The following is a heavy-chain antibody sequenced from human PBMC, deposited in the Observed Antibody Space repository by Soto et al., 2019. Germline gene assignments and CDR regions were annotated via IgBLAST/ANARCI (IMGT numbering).Heavy chain of an antibody. J-gene: IGHJ4*02. CDR3: ARGVRNSYFDY. CDR1: GFTFSSYS. D-gene: IGHD1-7*01. CDR2: ISSSSSYI. V-gene: IGHV3-21*01. Sequence: EVQLVESGGGLVKPGGSLRLSCAASGFTFSSYSMNWVRQAPGKGLEWVSSISSSSSYIYYADSVKGRFTISRDNAKNSMYLQMNSLRAENTAVYYCARGVRNSYFDYWGQGTLVPVSS.